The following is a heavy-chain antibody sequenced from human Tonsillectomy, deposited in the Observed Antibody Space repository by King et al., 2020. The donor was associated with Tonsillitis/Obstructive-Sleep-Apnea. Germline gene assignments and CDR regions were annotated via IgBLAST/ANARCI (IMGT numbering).Heavy chain of an antibody. Sequence: VQSGGSLRLSCAASGLTFATYAMSWVRQAPGKGLEWVSTISASGDNTYYADFVKGRFSITRDNSRSTLYLQMNSLRADDTAIYYCAKATSNIYAYWGQGTLVTVSS. CDR3: AKATSNIYAY. CDR1: GLTFATYA. J-gene: IGHJ4*02. V-gene: IGHV3-23*01. D-gene: IGHD2/OR15-2a*01. CDR2: ISASGDNT.